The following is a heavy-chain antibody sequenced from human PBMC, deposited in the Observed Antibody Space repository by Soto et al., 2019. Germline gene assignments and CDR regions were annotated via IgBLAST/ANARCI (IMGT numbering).Heavy chain of an antibody. J-gene: IGHJ6*02. Sequence: ASVKVSCKASGYTFTSYDINWVRQATGQGLEWMGWMNPNFGKASYAQKFQDRVTMTADTSMSTAYMELSSLRSEDTAVYYCAREMIAMIVAYYGMDVWGQGTTVTVSS. CDR2: MNPNFGKA. CDR1: GYTFTSYD. D-gene: IGHD3-22*01. V-gene: IGHV1-8*01. CDR3: AREMIAMIVAYYGMDV.